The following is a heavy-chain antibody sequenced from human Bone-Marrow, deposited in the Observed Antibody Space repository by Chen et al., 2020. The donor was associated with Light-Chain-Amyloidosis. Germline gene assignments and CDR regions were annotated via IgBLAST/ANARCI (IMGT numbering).Heavy chain of an antibody. CDR3: ARAAAVGGGFNYYGMDV. Sequence: EMQLVESGGGLVKRGGSLRLSCADSGLIFNTYSFKWVRQAPGKGLEWVSSITGSGDIYYADSVKGRFTISRDDAKKTVYLQMNSLRAEDTAVYYCARAAAVGGGFNYYGMDVWGQGTTVTVAS. D-gene: IGHD6-19*01. CDR1: GLIFNTYS. J-gene: IGHJ6*02. CDR2: ITGSGDI. V-gene: IGHV3-21*04.